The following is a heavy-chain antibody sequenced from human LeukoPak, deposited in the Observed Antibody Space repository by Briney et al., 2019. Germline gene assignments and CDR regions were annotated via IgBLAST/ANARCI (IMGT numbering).Heavy chain of an antibody. J-gene: IGHJ5*02. D-gene: IGHD1-20*01. CDR1: GGSISSYY. CDR3: ARLLDNWNVIFGNWFDP. Sequence: SETLSLTCTVSGGSISSYYWSWIRQLPGKGLEWIGYIYYSGSTNYNPSLKSRVTISVDTSKNQFSLKLSSVTAADTAVYYCARLLDNWNVIFGNWFDPWGQGTLVTVSS. CDR2: IYYSGST. V-gene: IGHV4-59*01.